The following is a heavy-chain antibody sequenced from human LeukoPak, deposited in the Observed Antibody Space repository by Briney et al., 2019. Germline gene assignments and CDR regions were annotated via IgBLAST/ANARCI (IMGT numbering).Heavy chain of an antibody. D-gene: IGHD6-13*01. J-gene: IGHJ4*02. CDR2: IYYSGST. V-gene: IGHV4-31*03. CDR1: GGSISSGGHY. CDR3: ARGIAAAGTLDY. Sequence: SETLSLTCTVSGGSISSGGHYWSWIRQHPGKGLEWIGYIYYSGSTYYNPSLKSRVTISVDTSKNQFSLKLSSVTAADTAVYYCARGIAAAGTLDYWGQGTLVTVSS.